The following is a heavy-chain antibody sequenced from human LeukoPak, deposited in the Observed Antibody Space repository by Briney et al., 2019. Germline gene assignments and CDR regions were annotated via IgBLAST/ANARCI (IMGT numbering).Heavy chain of an antibody. CDR1: GGSISSSSYY. Sequence: SETLSLTCTVSGGSISSSSYYWGWIRQPPGKGLEWIGSIYHSGSTYYNPSLKSRVTISVDTSKNQFSLKLSSVTAADTAVYYCARRAQNTAMVLVFDYWGQGTLVTVSS. J-gene: IGHJ4*02. V-gene: IGHV4-39*07. CDR2: IYHSGST. CDR3: ARRAQNTAMVLVFDY. D-gene: IGHD5-18*01.